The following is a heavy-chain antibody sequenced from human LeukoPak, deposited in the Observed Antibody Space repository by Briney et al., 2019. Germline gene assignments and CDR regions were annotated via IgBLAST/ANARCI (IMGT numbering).Heavy chain of an antibody. CDR2: IIPILGIA. Sequence: GSSVKVSCKASGGAFSSYTISWVRQAPGQGLEWMGRIIPILGIANYAQKFRGRVTITADKSTSTAYMELSSLRSEDTAVYYCARHSSRGNYDFWSGYPEYFQHWGQGTLVTVSS. D-gene: IGHD3-3*01. CDR3: ARHSSRGNYDFWSGYPEYFQH. J-gene: IGHJ1*01. V-gene: IGHV1-69*02. CDR1: GGAFSSYT.